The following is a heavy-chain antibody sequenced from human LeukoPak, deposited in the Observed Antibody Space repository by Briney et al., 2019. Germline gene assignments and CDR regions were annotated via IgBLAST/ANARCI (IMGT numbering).Heavy chain of an antibody. Sequence: VASVKVSCKASGYTFTSYDINWVRQATGQGLEWMGWMNPNSGNTGYAQKFQGRVTMTRSTSISTAYMELSSLRSEDTAVYYCARVKMVRGALKNYYYYFGMDVWSQGTTVTVSS. V-gene: IGHV1-8*01. D-gene: IGHD3-10*01. CDR3: ARVKMVRGALKNYYYYFGMDV. CDR2: MNPNSGNT. J-gene: IGHJ6*02. CDR1: GYTFTSYD.